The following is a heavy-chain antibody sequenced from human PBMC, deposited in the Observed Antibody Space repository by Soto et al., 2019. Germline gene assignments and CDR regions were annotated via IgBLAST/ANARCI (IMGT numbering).Heavy chain of an antibody. V-gene: IGHV4-34*01. J-gene: IGHJ4*02. CDR3: ARHGEHSSSWYFDF. CDR1: GGSFSGYY. Sequence: SETLSLTCAVYGGSFSGYYWTWIRQPPGKGLEWIGEINHSGSTNYNPSLKSRVTISVDTSKNQFSLKLSSVTAADTAVYYCARHGEHSSSWYFDFWGQGTLVTVSS. CDR2: INHSGST. D-gene: IGHD6-13*01.